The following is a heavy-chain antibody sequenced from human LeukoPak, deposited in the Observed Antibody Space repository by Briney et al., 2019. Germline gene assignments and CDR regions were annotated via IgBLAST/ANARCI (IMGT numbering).Heavy chain of an antibody. D-gene: IGHD2-21*02. Sequence: PSETLSLTCTVSGGSISSSSYYWGWIRQPPGKGLEWIGSIYYSGSTYYNPSLKSRVTISVDTSKNQFSLKLSSVTAADTAVYYCARVGLYCGGDCYPRPHWFDPWGQGTLVTVSS. V-gene: IGHV4-39*01. J-gene: IGHJ5*02. CDR1: GGSISSSSYY. CDR2: IYYSGST. CDR3: ARVGLYCGGDCYPRPHWFDP.